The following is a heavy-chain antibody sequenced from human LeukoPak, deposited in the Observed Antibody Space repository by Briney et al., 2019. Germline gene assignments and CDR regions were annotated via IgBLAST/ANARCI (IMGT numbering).Heavy chain of an antibody. CDR3: AREGKDCSRTSCYLYAHFDY. Sequence: PGGSLRLSCAASGFTFSSYWMSWVRQAPGKGLEWLANIKQDGSEKYYVDSVKGRFTIFRDNAKKSLYLQMNSLRAEDTAVYYCAREGKDCSRTSCYLYAHFDYWGQGTLVTVSS. V-gene: IGHV3-7*01. CDR1: GFTFSSYW. CDR2: IKQDGSEK. J-gene: IGHJ4*02. D-gene: IGHD2-2*01.